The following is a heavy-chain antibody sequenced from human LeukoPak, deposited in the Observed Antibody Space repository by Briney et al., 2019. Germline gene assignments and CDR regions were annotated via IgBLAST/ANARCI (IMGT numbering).Heavy chain of an antibody. J-gene: IGHJ4*02. Sequence: SETLSLTCTVSGGSISSYYWSWIRQPPGKGLEWIGYIYYSGSTNYNPSLKSRVTISVDTSKNQFSLKLSSVTAADTAVYYCARTGAGSFDYWGQGTLVTVSS. CDR3: ARTGAGSFDY. CDR1: GGSISSYY. CDR2: IYYSGST. V-gene: IGHV4-59*01. D-gene: IGHD6-19*01.